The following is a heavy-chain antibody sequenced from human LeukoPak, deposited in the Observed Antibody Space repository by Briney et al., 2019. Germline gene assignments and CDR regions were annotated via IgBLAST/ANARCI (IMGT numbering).Heavy chain of an antibody. V-gene: IGHV1-69*13. CDR3: ARVERGYSYGSPLDY. CDR1: GGTFSSYA. D-gene: IGHD5-18*01. CDR2: IIPIFGTA. J-gene: IGHJ4*02. Sequence: ASVKVSCKASGGTFSSYAISWVRQAPGQGLEWMGGIIPIFGTANYAQKFQGRVTITADESTSTAYMELSSLRSEDTAMYYCARVERGYSYGSPLDYWGQGTLVTVSS.